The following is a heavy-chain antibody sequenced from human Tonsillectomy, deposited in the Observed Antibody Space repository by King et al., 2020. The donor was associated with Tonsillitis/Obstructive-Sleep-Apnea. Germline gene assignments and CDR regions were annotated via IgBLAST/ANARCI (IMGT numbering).Heavy chain of an antibody. CDR1: GYSFTSYW. CDR2: IYPGDSDS. D-gene: IGHD2-2*01. V-gene: IGHV5-51*03. CDR3: ARSPRPPHYQVPYYYYGMDV. J-gene: IGHJ6*02. Sequence: QLVQSGAEVKKPGESLKISCKGSGYSFTSYWIGWVRQMPGKGLEWMAFIYPGDSDSRYSPSFQGQVTISADKSIYTAYLQWSSLKASDTAMYYCARSPRPPHYQVPYYYYGMDVWGQGTTVTVSS.